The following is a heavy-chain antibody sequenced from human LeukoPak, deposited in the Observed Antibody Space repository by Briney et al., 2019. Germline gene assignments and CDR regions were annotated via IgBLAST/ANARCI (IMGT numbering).Heavy chain of an antibody. Sequence: ASVKVSCKPSGYTFNTYGITWVRQAPGQGLEWMGWISPYNGNTNYAQNLQGRVTMTTDTSTSTAYMELRGLTSDDTAVYYCARDRGVAATRYFQHWGQGTLVTVSS. CDR1: GYTFNTYG. J-gene: IGHJ1*01. CDR2: ISPYNGNT. V-gene: IGHV1-18*01. D-gene: IGHD2-15*01. CDR3: ARDRGVAATRYFQH.